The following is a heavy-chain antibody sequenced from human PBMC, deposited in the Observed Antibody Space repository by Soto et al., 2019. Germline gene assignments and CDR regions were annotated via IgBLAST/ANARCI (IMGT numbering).Heavy chain of an antibody. Sequence: GSLRLSCAASGFTFSSYAISWVRQAPGKGLEWVSAISGSGGSTYYADSVKGRFTISRDNSKNTLYLQMNSLRAEDTAVYYCAKDRVTMTVVYGMDVWGQGTTVTVSS. CDR1: GFTFSSYA. J-gene: IGHJ6*02. D-gene: IGHD3-22*01. CDR3: AKDRVTMTVVYGMDV. V-gene: IGHV3-23*01. CDR2: ISGSGGST.